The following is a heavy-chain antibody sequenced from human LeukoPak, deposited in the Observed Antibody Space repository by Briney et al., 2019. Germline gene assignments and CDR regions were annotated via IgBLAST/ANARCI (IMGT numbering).Heavy chain of an antibody. Sequence: GRSLRLSCAASGFTFDDYAMHWVRQAPGKGLEWVSGISWNSGSIGYADSVKGRFTISRDNAKNSLYLQMNSLRAEDTDLYYCAKGRMDYYYGMDVWGQGTTVTVSS. CDR2: ISWNSGSI. CDR3: AKGRMDYYYGMDV. D-gene: IGHD2-8*01. J-gene: IGHJ6*02. CDR1: GFTFDDYA. V-gene: IGHV3-9*01.